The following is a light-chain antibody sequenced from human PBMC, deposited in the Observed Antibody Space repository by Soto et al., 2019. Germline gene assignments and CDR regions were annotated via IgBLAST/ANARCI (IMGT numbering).Light chain of an antibody. V-gene: IGKV1-5*03. CDR2: KAS. CDR3: QHYNSYSEA. J-gene: IGKJ1*01. CDR1: QTISSW. Sequence: DIPMTQSPSTLSGSVGDRVTITCRASQTISSWLAWYQQKPGKAPKLLIYKASTLKSGVPSRLGGRGSGTEFTFTISSLQPDDFATYYCQHYNSYSEAFGQGTKVELK.